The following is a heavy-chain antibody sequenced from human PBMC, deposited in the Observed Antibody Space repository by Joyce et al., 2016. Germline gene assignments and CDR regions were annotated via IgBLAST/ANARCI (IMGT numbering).Heavy chain of an antibody. V-gene: IGHV3-23*01. CDR2: SSGSGGST. CDR3: AKEEDIVVVPAASSY. CDR1: GFTFASYA. J-gene: IGHJ4*02. Sequence: EVQLLESGGGVVQPGGSLRLPCAASGFTFASYAMTWVRQAPGKGLEWVSGSSGSGGSTPYADSVKGRFTISRDNSKNTLYLQMKSLRGEDTAVYYCAKEEDIVVVPAASSYWGQGTLVTVSS. D-gene: IGHD2-2*01.